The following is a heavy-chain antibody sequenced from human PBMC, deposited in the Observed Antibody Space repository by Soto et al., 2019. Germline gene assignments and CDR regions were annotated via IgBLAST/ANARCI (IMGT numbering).Heavy chain of an antibody. CDR2: ISGFNDKT. D-gene: IGHD3-10*01. J-gene: IGHJ4*02. V-gene: IGHV1-18*01. CDR1: GYTFTSTG. Sequence: ASVKVSCKASGYTFTSTGISWARPAPGQGPEWMGWISGFNDKTNYAQKFQGRVTMTADTSTTTAYMEMRSLTSDDTAVYYCARDLDGSGSYYTDYWGQGTLVTVSS. CDR3: ARDLDGSGSYYTDY.